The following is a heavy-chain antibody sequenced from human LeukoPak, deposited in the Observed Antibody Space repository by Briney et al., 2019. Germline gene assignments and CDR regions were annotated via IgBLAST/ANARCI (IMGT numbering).Heavy chain of an antibody. CDR2: IGGGGGGT. J-gene: IGHJ4*02. D-gene: IGHD2-21*02. Sequence: GGSLRLSCAASGFTLRSFGINWVRQAPEKGLEWVAGIGGGGGGTSYANSVKGRFSISRANSKNTLYLQMDSLRAEDTAVFYLWARGLGCGGNCPFDYWGQGTLVTVSS. V-gene: IGHV3-23*01. CDR1: GFTLRSFG. CDR3: WARGLGCGGNCPFDY.